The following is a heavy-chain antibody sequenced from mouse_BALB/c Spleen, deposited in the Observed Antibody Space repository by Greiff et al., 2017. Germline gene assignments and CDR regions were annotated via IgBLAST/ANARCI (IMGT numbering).Heavy chain of an antibody. CDR2: ISSGGSYT. Sequence: EVMLVESGGDLVKPGGSLKLSCAASGFTFSSYGMSWVRQTPDKRLEWVATISSGGSYTYYPDSVKGRFTISRDNAKNTLYLQMSSLKSEDTAMYYCAREKLVYAMDYWGQGTSVTVSS. V-gene: IGHV5-6*01. J-gene: IGHJ4*01. D-gene: IGHD4-1*01. CDR3: AREKLVYAMDY. CDR1: GFTFSSYG.